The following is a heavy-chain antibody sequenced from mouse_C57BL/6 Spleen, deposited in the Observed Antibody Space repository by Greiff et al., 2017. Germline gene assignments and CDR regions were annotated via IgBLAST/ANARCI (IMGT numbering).Heavy chain of an antibody. CDR3: ARGKEGEAMDY. D-gene: IGHD1-3*01. J-gene: IGHJ4*01. Sequence: VQLQQPGAELVKPGASVKLSCKASGYTFTSYWMHWVKQRPGQGLEWIGMIHPNSGSTNYNEKFKSKATLTVDESSSTAYMQLSSLTSEDSAVYYCARGKEGEAMDYWGQGTSVTVSS. CDR1: GYTFTSYW. CDR2: IHPNSGST. V-gene: IGHV1-64*01.